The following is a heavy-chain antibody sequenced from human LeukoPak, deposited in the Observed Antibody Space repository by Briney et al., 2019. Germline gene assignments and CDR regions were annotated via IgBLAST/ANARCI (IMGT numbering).Heavy chain of an antibody. Sequence: ASVKVSCKASGYTFTDPYIHWVRQAPGQGPEWMGWINPSTGGARYAQKFQGRVTLTRDTSITTAYMEVSRLTSDDTAIYYCARVGYCIAGVCHSYDLWGQGTLVTVSS. CDR2: INPSTGGA. CDR1: GYTFTDPY. J-gene: IGHJ4*02. CDR3: ARVGYCIAGVCHSYDL. V-gene: IGHV1-2*02. D-gene: IGHD2-8*02.